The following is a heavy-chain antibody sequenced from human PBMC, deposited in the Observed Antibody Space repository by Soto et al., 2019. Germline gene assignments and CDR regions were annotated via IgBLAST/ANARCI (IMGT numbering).Heavy chain of an antibody. J-gene: IGHJ6*02. D-gene: IGHD1-20*01. CDR1: GGSISSYF. CDR3: ARYKSNYYYGMDV. CDR2: IYYSGST. Sequence: SETLSLTCTVSGGSISSYFWSWIRQPPGKGLEWIGYIYYSGSTNYNPSLKSRVTISVDTSKNQFSLKLSSVTAADTAVYYCARYKSNYYYGMDVWGQGTTVTVSS. V-gene: IGHV4-59*01.